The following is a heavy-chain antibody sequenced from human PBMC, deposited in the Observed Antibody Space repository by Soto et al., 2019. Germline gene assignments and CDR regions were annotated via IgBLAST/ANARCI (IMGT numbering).Heavy chain of an antibody. J-gene: IGHJ3*02. CDR2: IYYSGST. CDR3: AREVVEMATIRRENAFDI. D-gene: IGHD5-12*01. Sequence: QVQLQESGPGLVKPSETLSLTCTVSGGSVSSGSYYWSWIRQPPGKGLEWIGYIYYSGSTNYNPSLKNRVTISVDTSKNQFSLKLSSVTAADTAVYYSAREVVEMATIRRENAFDIWGQGTTVTVSS. V-gene: IGHV4-61*01. CDR1: GGSVSSGSYY.